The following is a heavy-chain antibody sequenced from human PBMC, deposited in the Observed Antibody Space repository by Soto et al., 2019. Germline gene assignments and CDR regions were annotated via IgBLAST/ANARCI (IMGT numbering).Heavy chain of an antibody. Sequence: QVQLVESGGGVVQPGRSLRLSCAASGFTFSSYAMHWVRQAPGKGLEWVAVVWYDGSNKNYAASVKGRFTISRDNSKNTLYLQMNSLRVEDTAVYYCAREKDGKDVWGRGTTVTVSS. CDR3: AREKDGKDV. CDR2: VWYDGSNK. CDR1: GFTFSSYA. J-gene: IGHJ6*02. V-gene: IGHV3-33*01.